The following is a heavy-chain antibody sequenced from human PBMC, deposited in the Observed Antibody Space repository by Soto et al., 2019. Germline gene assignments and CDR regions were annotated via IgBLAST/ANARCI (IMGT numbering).Heavy chain of an antibody. J-gene: IGHJ4*02. D-gene: IGHD7-27*01. V-gene: IGHV1-3*01. CDR2: IYAGNGNT. Sequence: GASVKVSCKASGYTFTSRSIHWVRQAPGQRLEWMGWIYAGNGNTKYSQNFQGRVTITRDTFASTAYMELSSLRSEDTAVYYCARDFNWGSDYWGQGTLVTVSS. CDR1: GYTFTSRS. CDR3: ARDFNWGSDY.